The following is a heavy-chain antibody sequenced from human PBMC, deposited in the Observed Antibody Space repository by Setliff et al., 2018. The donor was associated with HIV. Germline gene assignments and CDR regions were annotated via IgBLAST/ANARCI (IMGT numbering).Heavy chain of an antibody. CDR2: IHYSENT. CDR3: AREKGRYFDWSHTRDAFDI. Sequence: KTSETLSLTCTVSGGSISSGGYYWSWIRHHPGKGLEWIGYIHYSENTYYNPSLKSRLTISVDTSKNQFSLNLSSVTAADTAVYYCAREKGRYFDWSHTRDAFDIWGQGTMVTVSS. V-gene: IGHV4-31*03. CDR1: GGSISSGGYY. J-gene: IGHJ3*02. D-gene: IGHD3-9*01.